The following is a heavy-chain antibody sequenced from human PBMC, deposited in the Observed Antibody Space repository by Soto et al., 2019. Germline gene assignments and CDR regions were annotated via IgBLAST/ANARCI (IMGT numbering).Heavy chain of an antibody. CDR1: GFTVSSHA. CDR2: ITADGGT. CDR3: APHVSCSGGSCQYDAFAI. Sequence: PGGSLRLSCEGSGFTVSSHAMTWIRQAPGKGPEWVSTITADGGTYYADSVKGRFAMSRDTSESTLHLQMNSLGAEDTAAYYCAPHVSCSGGSCQYDAFAIRGQGTMVTVSS. J-gene: IGHJ3*02. V-gene: IGHV3-23*01. D-gene: IGHD2-15*01.